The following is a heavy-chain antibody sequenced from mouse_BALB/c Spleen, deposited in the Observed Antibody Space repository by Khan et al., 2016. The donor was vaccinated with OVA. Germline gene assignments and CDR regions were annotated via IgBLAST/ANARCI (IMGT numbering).Heavy chain of an antibody. CDR1: GYTFTDYA. D-gene: IGHD1-1*02. J-gene: IGHJ3*01. Sequence: VQLQQSGAELVRPGVSVKISCKGPGYTFTDYAMHWVKQSHAKSLEWIGVISTYYGDVDYSQKFKGKATMTVDRSSSTAYMELARLTSEDSAIYFCARGGKFAYWGQGTLVTVSA. V-gene: IGHV1S137*01. CDR2: ISTYYGDV. CDR3: ARGGKFAY.